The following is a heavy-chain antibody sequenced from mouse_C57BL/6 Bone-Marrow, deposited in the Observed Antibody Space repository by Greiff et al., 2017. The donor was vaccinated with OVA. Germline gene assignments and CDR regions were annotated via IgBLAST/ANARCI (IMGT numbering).Heavy chain of an antibody. Sequence: EVKLMESGGGLVKPGGSLKLSCAASGFTFSSYTMSWVRQTPEKRLEWVATISGGGGNTYYPDSVKGRFTISRDNAKNTLYLQMSSLRSEDTALYYCARHFPGIYYAMDYWGQGTSVTVSS. V-gene: IGHV5-9*01. J-gene: IGHJ4*01. CDR2: ISGGGGNT. CDR1: GFTFSSYT. CDR3: ARHFPGIYYAMDY.